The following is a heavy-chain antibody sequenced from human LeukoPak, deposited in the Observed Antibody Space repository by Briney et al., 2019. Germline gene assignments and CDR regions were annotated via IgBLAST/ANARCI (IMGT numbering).Heavy chain of an antibody. J-gene: IGHJ4*02. Sequence: GGSLRLSCAASGFTFSSYGMHWVRQAPGKGLEWVAVIWFDGSNKYYADSVKGRFTTSRDNSKNTLYLQMNSLRAEDTAVYYCARDRDWGCSYCSYWGQGTLVTVSS. CDR1: GFTFSSYG. CDR3: ARDRDWGCSYCSY. D-gene: IGHD7-27*01. V-gene: IGHV3-33*01. CDR2: IWFDGSNK.